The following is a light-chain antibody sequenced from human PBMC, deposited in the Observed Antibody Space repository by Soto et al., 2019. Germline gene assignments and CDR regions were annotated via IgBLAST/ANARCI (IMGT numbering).Light chain of an antibody. CDR2: KAS. J-gene: IGKJ1*01. V-gene: IGKV1-5*03. Sequence: DIQMTQSPSTLSASVGDRVTITCRASQSISSWLAWYLQKPGKAPKLLIYKASDLESGVPSRFSGSGSGTEFTLTISSLQPDDFATYYCQHYNSYSQTFGQGNKVEIK. CDR3: QHYNSYSQT. CDR1: QSISSW.